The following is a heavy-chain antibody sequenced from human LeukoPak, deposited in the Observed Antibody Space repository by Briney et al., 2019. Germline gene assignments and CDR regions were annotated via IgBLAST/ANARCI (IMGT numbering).Heavy chain of an antibody. CDR3: ASKQPTRGHVAPDLDY. CDR2: INPNSGGT. J-gene: IGHJ4*02. CDR1: GYTFTSNG. D-gene: IGHD6-13*01. V-gene: IGHV1-2*02. Sequence: ASVKVSCKASGYTFTSNGVSWVRQAPGQGLEWMGWINPNSGGTNYAQKFQGRVTMTRDTSISTAYMELSRLRSDDTAVYYCASKQPTRGHVAPDLDYWGQGTLVTVSS.